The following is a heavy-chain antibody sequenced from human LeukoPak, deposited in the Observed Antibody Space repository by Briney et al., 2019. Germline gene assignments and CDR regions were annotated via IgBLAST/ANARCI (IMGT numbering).Heavy chain of an antibody. Sequence: PGGSLRLSCAASGFTFSSYWMSWVRQAPGKGLEWVANIKQDGSEKYYVDSVKGRFTISRDNAKNSLYLQMNSLRAEDTAVYYCAREPLLWFGELSSRDAFDIWGQGTMVTVSS. D-gene: IGHD3-10*01. CDR1: GFTFSSYW. J-gene: IGHJ3*02. V-gene: IGHV3-7*01. CDR3: AREPLLWFGELSSRDAFDI. CDR2: IKQDGSEK.